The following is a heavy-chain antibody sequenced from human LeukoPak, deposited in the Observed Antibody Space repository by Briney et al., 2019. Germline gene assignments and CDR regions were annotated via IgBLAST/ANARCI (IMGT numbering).Heavy chain of an antibody. CDR3: ARDSLRQWLANDAFDI. CDR2: ISGSGGSI. CDR1: GFTFSSYA. V-gene: IGHV3-23*01. Sequence: GGSLRLSCAASGFTFSSYAMSWVRQAPGKGLEWVSAISGSGGSIYYADSVKGRFTISRDNAKNSLYLQMNSLRAEDTAVYYCARDSLRQWLANDAFDIWGQGTMVTVSS. J-gene: IGHJ3*02. D-gene: IGHD6-19*01.